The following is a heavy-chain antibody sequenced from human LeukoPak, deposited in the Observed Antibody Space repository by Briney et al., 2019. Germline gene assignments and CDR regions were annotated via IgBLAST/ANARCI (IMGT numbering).Heavy chain of an antibody. V-gene: IGHV5-51*01. CDR1: GYSFTSYW. CDR2: IYPGDSDT. J-gene: IGHJ4*02. CDR3: ARPHDVDTAMVYYFDY. D-gene: IGHD5-18*01. Sequence: GESLKISCKGSGYSFTSYWIGWVRQMPGKGLEWMGIIYPGDSDTRYSPSFQGQVTISADKSISTAYLQWSSLKASDTATYYCARPHDVDTAMVYYFDYWGQGTLVTVSS.